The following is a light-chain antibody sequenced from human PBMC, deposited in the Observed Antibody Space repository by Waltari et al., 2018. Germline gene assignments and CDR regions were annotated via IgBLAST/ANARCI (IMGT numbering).Light chain of an antibody. CDR3: CSYAGSYTYVI. Sequence: QSALTQPRSVSGSPGQSVTISCIGTSSDVGNYDYVSWYQEHPGKAPKLMIFDVNKRPSGVPDRFSGSKSGNTASLTISGLQAEDEADYCCCSYAGSYTYVIFGGGTKLTVL. V-gene: IGLV2-11*01. J-gene: IGLJ2*01. CDR1: SSDVGNYDY. CDR2: DVN.